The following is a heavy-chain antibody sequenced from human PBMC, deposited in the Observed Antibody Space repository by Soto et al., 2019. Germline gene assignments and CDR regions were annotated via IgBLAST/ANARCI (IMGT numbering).Heavy chain of an antibody. CDR1: EFTFSSYG. V-gene: IGHV3-30*03. Sequence: QVQLVESGGGVVQPGRSLRLSCAASEFTFSSYGMHWVRQAPGKGLEWVAVISYDGSNKYYADSVKGRFTISRDNSKNTLYLQMNSLRAEDTAVYYCASLPSITIFGVVMPTAFDIWGQGTMVTVSS. CDR3: ASLPSITIFGVVMPTAFDI. CDR2: ISYDGSNK. J-gene: IGHJ3*02. D-gene: IGHD3-3*01.